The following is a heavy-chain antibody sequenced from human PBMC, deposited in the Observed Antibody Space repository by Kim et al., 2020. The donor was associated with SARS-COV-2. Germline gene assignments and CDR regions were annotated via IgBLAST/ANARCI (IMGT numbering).Heavy chain of an antibody. CDR2: INHSGST. D-gene: IGHD3-3*01. CDR1: GGSFSGYY. V-gene: IGHV4-34*01. CDR3: ARESIFGVVIIRPRAFDY. J-gene: IGHJ4*02. Sequence: SETLSLTCAVYGGSFSGYYWSWIRQPPGKGLEWIGEINHSGSTNYNPSLKSRVTISVDTSKNQFSLKLSSVTAADTAVYYCARESIFGVVIIRPRAFDYWGQGTLVTVSS.